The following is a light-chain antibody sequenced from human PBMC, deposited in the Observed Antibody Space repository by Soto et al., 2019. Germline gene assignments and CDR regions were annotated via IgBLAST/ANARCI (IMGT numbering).Light chain of an antibody. CDR3: QQSYNTPLS. Sequence: DLQMTQSPSSLSASVEDSITITCRASQSLSSYLNWYQQKPGKAPKLLIYAASTLQSGVPSRFSGSGSGTDFTLTISSLQPEDFATYYCQQSYNTPLSFGGGTKVEIK. CDR2: AAS. CDR1: QSLSSY. J-gene: IGKJ4*01. V-gene: IGKV1-39*01.